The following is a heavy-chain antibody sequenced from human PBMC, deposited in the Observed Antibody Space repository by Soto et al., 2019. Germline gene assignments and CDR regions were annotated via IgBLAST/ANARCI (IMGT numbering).Heavy chain of an antibody. CDR3: ARGGRSSAVPERYYYYGMDV. D-gene: IGHD2-2*01. CDR1: GGSFSGYY. J-gene: IGHJ6*02. V-gene: IGHV4-34*01. Sequence: SETLSLTCAVYGGSFSGYYWSWIRQPPGKGLEWIREINHSGSTNYNPSLKSRVTISVDTSKNQFSLKLSSVTAADTAVYYCARGGRSSAVPERYYYYGMDVWGQGTTVTVSS. CDR2: INHSGST.